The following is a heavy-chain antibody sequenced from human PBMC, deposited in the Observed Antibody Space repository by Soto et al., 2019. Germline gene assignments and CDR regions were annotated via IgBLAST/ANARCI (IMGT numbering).Heavy chain of an antibody. CDR2: ISYDGNDK. Sequence: SLRLSCAASGFTFSRYAMHWVRQAPGKGLEWVAVISYDGNDKYYADSVKGRFTISRDDSKNTLFLQMHSLRAEDTAVYNCARNSYSETNGYLDYWGQGALVTVSS. CDR3: ARNSYSETNGYLDY. V-gene: IGHV3-30-3*01. CDR1: GFTFSRYA. D-gene: IGHD3-22*01. J-gene: IGHJ4*02.